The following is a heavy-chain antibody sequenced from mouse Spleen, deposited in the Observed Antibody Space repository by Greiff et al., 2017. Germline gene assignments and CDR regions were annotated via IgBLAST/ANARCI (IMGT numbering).Heavy chain of an antibody. CDR2: ISYDGSN. Sequence: EVKLMESGPGLVKPSQSLSLTCSVTGYSITSGYYWKWIRQPPGNKLEWMGYISYDGSNNYNPSLKNRISITRDTSKNQFFLKLNSVTTEDTATYYCAREEYYGYEGFAYWGQGTLVTVSA. CDR1: GYSITSGYY. V-gene: IGHV3-6*02. J-gene: IGHJ3*01. D-gene: IGHD1-2*01. CDR3: AREEYYGYEGFAY.